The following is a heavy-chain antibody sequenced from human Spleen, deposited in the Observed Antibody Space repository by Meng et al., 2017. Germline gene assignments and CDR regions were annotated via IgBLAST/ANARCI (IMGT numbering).Heavy chain of an antibody. CDR1: GYTFINYA. J-gene: IGHJ2*01. CDR3: ARGGPYPDSSGFHWYFDL. V-gene: IGHV7-4-1*02. Sequence: QVQLVQSGSELKKPGASVKVSCKASGYTFINYAINWVRQAPGQGLEWMGWINTHTGNPTYGQGFTGRFVLSSDTSVSTANLQISSLKAEDTAVYYCARGGPYPDSSGFHWYFDLWGRGTLVTV. CDR2: INTHTGNP. D-gene: IGHD3-22*01.